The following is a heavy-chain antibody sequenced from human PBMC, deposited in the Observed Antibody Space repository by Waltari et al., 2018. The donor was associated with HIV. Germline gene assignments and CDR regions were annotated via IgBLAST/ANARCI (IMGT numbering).Heavy chain of an antibody. D-gene: IGHD2-21*01. V-gene: IGHV3-23*01. CDR3: AKGAFDMVVVSALDS. CDR2: IRGRCSTT. J-gene: IGHJ5*01. CDR1: GFTFRSYA. Sequence: EVQLLESGGCLVQPGGSLRLSCAATGFTFRSYAMSWVRQAPGKGPQGCSSIRGRCSTTYSSDSVKGRVTISRDNSENTLYLQINSLRAEDTAVYYCAKGAFDMVVVSALDSWGHGTLVTVSS.